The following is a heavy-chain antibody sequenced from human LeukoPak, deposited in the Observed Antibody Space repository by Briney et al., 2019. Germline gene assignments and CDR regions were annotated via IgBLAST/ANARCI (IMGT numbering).Heavy chain of an antibody. D-gene: IGHD1-26*01. CDR3: ARHSGSLPREDYFDY. V-gene: IGHV3-74*01. CDR2: IKYDGSST. J-gene: IGHJ4*02. CDR1: GFTFTSYW. Sequence: GGSLRLSCAASGFTFTSYWMHWVRQIPGKGLVWVSRIKYDGSSTTYADSVKGRFTISRDNAKNTLYLQMNSLRAEDTAVYYCARHSGSLPREDYFDYWGQGTLVTVSS.